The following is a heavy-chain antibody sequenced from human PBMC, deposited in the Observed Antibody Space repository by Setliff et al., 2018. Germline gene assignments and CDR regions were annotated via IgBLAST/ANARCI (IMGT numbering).Heavy chain of an antibody. CDR3: AKNGFGVVALGVNNWFDP. CDR2: ISGRGGST. D-gene: IGHD3-10*01. CDR1: GFTFSSYA. V-gene: IGHV3-23*01. Sequence: GGSLRLSCAASGFTFSSYAMSWVRQAPGKGLEWVSAISGRGGSTYYANSVKGRFTISRDNSKNTLYLQMNSLRAEDTAVYYCAKNGFGVVALGVNNWFDPWGQGTLVTVSS. J-gene: IGHJ5*02.